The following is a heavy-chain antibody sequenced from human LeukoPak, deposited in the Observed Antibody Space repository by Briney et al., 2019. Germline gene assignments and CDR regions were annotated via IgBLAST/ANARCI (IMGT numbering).Heavy chain of an antibody. V-gene: IGHV4-59*01. Sequence: PSETLSLTCTVPGGSISSYYWCWIRQPPRKGLEWIGYIYYSGSTNYNPSLKSRVTISVDTSKNQFSLKLSSVTAADTAVYYCARFAYGSVDYWGQGTLVTVSS. CDR2: IYYSGST. CDR3: ARFAYGSVDY. J-gene: IGHJ4*02. CDR1: GGSISSYY. D-gene: IGHD3-10*01.